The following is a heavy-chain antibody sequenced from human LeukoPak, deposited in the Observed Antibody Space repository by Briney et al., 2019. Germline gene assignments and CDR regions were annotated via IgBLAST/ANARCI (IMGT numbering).Heavy chain of an antibody. CDR2: INTDGSST. D-gene: IGHD2-21*02. CDR3: ARDSAYCGGDCYSFDY. V-gene: IGHV3-74*01. Sequence: PGGSLRLSCAASGFTFRNFWMHWVRQAPGKGLVWVSRINTDGSSTNYADSVKGRFTISRDNAKNTLYLQMNSLRAEDTAVYYCARDSAYCGGDCYSFDYWDQGTLVTVSS. CDR1: GFTFRNFW. J-gene: IGHJ4*02.